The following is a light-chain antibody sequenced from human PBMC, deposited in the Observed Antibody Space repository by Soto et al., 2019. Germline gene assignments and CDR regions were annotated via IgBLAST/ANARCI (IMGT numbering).Light chain of an antibody. CDR2: DDS. CDR1: SSNIGSNY. Sequence: QSALTQPPSVSAAPGQTVTISCSGTSSNIGSNYVSWYQQFPGTAPKLLVYDDSERPSGIPDRFSGSRSGTSATLGITGLQTGDEADYYCGTWDSGLNAGVFGTGTKVTVL. CDR3: GTWDSGLNAGV. J-gene: IGLJ1*01. V-gene: IGLV1-51*01.